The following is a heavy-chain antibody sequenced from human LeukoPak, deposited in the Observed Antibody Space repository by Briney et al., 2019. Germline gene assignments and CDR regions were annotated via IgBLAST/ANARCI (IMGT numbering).Heavy chain of an antibody. V-gene: IGHV5-51*01. CDR1: GSRFTSYW. J-gene: IGHJ3*02. Sequence: GASLQISCKGSGSRFTSYWIGWGRQMPGKGLGWMGIIYPGDSDTRYSPSFQGQVTISADKSISTAYLPWSSLKASDTAMYYCASRYSSSWGPRDAFDIWGQGTMVTVSS. CDR2: IYPGDSDT. CDR3: ASRYSSSWGPRDAFDI. D-gene: IGHD6-13*01.